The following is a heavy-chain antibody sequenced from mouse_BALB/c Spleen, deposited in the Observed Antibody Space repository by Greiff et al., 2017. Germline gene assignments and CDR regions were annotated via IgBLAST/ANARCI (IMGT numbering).Heavy chain of an antibody. Sequence: DVHLVESGGGLVKPGGSLKLSCAASGFTFSSYAMSWVRQSPEKRLEWVAEISSGGSYTYYPDTVTGRFTISRDNAKNTLYLEMSSLRSEDTAMYYCARELGRKEGFAYWGQGTLVTVSA. J-gene: IGHJ3*01. CDR1: GFTFSSYA. CDR3: ARELGRKEGFAY. D-gene: IGHD4-1*01. CDR2: ISSGGSYT. V-gene: IGHV5-9-4*01.